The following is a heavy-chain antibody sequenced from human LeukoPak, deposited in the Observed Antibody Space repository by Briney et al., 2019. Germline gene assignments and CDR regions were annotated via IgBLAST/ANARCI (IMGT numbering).Heavy chain of an antibody. V-gene: IGHV4-34*01. J-gene: IGHJ4*02. D-gene: IGHD3-22*01. CDR3: ARHGYYYHSSGVYYFDY. Sequence: PSETLSLTCAVYGGSFSGYYWSWIRQPPGKGLEWIGEINHSGSTNYNPSLKSRVTISVDTSKNQFSLKLSSVTAADTAVYYCARHGYYYHSSGVYYFDYWGQGALVTVSS. CDR1: GGSFSGYY. CDR2: INHSGST.